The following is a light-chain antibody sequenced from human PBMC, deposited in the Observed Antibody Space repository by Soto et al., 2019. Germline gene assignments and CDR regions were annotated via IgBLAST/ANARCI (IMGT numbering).Light chain of an antibody. Sequence: QSVLTQPRSVSGSPGHSVTISCTGTNSDVGGYNYVSWYQHHPGKAPKLMIYDVSKRPSGVPDRFSGSKSVNTASLTISGLQADDEADYYCCSSGGSYTLEVFRGGTKLTVL. J-gene: IGLJ2*01. CDR3: CSSGGSYTLEV. V-gene: IGLV2-11*01. CDR2: DVS. CDR1: NSDVGGYNY.